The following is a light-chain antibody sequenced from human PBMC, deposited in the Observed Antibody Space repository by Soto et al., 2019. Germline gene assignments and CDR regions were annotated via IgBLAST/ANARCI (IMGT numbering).Light chain of an antibody. J-gene: IGLJ2*01. Sequence: QSVLTQPPSASGTPGQRVTISCSGSSSNIGSNTVNWYQQLPGTAPKLLIYSNNQQPSGVPDRFSGSKSGTSASLAISGLQSEDEADYYCAAWDDSLNVVFGGGNQLTVL. CDR2: SNN. CDR1: SSNIGSNT. CDR3: AAWDDSLNVV. V-gene: IGLV1-44*01.